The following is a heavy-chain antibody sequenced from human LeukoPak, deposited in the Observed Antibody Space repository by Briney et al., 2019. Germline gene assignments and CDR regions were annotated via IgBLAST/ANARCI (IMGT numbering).Heavy chain of an antibody. D-gene: IGHD3-9*01. CDR2: INPNSGGT. V-gene: IGHV1-2*04. CDR1: GYTFTGYY. J-gene: IGHJ4*02. Sequence: ASVKVSCKASGYTFTGYYMHWVRQAPGQGLEWMGWINPNSGGTNYAQKFQGWVTMTRDTSISTAYMELSRLRSEDTAVYYCARDSSSSRYFDSARLEPTFDYWGQGTLVTVSS. CDR3: ARDSSSSRYFDSARLEPTFDY.